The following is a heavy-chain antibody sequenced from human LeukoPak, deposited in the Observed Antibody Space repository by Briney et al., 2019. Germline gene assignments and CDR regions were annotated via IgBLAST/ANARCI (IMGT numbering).Heavy chain of an antibody. CDR3: ARGSHGEHDS. CDR1: GFTFSNHW. CDR2: IDRSGGST. J-gene: IGHJ5*01. D-gene: IGHD4-17*01. Sequence: PGGSLRLSCTASGFTFSNHWMSWVRQAPGKGLEWVAAIDRSGGSTFYADSVKGRFTISKDNSKNTLYLQINSLRVDDTAIYYCARGSHGEHDSWGQGTLVTVSS. V-gene: IGHV3-23*01.